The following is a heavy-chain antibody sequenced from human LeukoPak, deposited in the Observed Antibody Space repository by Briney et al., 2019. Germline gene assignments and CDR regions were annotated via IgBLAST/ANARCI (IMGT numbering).Heavy chain of an antibody. CDR2: IYNGGTT. CDR3: AREFGSWLE. V-gene: IGHV3-53*01. J-gene: IGHJ4*02. CDR1: GGSISSSSYY. Sequence: ETLSLTCTVSGGSISSSSYYWGWIRQPPGKGLEWVSIIYNGGTTYYADSVKGRFTISRDNSKNTLYLQMNSLRAEDTAVYYCAREFGSWLEWGQGTLVTVSS. D-gene: IGHD6-13*01.